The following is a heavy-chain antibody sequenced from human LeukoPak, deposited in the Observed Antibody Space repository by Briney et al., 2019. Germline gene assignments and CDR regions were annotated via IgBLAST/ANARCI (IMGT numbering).Heavy chain of an antibody. J-gene: IGHJ4*02. CDR3: AKAPVTTCRGAYCYPFDY. CDR2: ISTSGSTK. D-gene: IGHD2-21*01. Sequence: GGSLRLSCAASGFTFTSYEMNWVRQAPGKGLEWVSYISTSGSTKYYADSVKGRFTISRDNAKNALFLQMNRLRPEDAAVYYCAKAPVTTCRGAYCYPFDYWGQGTLVTVSS. V-gene: IGHV3-48*03. CDR1: GFTFTSYE.